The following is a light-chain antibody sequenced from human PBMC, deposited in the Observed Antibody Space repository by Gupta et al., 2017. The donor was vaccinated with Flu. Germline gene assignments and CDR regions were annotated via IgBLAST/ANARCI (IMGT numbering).Light chain of an antibody. CDR1: TSNIGSNF. V-gene: IGLV1-47*01. CDR2: RND. Sequence: QSVLTQPPSASGTPGQRVTISCSGSTSNIGSNFVFWYQQLPRAAPKLLIYRNDQRPSGVPDRFSGSRSGTSSSLAISGLRSEDEANYYCATWDDSLSEWVFSGGTKVTVL. CDR3: ATWDDSLSEWV. J-gene: IGLJ3*02.